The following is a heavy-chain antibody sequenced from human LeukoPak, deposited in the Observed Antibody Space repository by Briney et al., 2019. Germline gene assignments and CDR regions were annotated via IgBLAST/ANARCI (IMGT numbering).Heavy chain of an antibody. V-gene: IGHV3-23*01. CDR2: ISSVGGNT. CDR3: AKGRQGYNFDS. CDR1: GFTFSSYA. Sequence: GGSLRLSCAASGFTFSSYAMSWVRQAPGQGLEWVSAISSVGGNTYYADSLKGRFTIFRDNSKNTVYLQMNSLRAEDTAVYYCAKGRQGYNFDSWGLGTLVSVSS. D-gene: IGHD5-18*01. J-gene: IGHJ4*02.